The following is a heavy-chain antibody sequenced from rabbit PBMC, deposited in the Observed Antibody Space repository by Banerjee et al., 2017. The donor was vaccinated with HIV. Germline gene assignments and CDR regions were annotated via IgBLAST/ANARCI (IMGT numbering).Heavy chain of an antibody. CDR3: ARDGWGVTACNL. D-gene: IGHD4-1*01. CDR2: IDAGSSGTT. V-gene: IGHV1S45*01. Sequence: QEQLEESGGDLVQPEGSLTLTCKASGFDFSSYWMCWVRQAPGKGLEWIACIDAGSSGTTYYASLAKGRFTISETSSTTVTLQMTSLTAADTATYFCARDGWGVTACNLWGQVTLVTVS. J-gene: IGHJ4*01. CDR1: GFDFSSYW.